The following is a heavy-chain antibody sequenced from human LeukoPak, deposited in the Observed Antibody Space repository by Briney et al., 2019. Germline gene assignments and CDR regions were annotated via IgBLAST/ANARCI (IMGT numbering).Heavy chain of an antibody. CDR1: GFIFSSYW. V-gene: IGHV3-7*01. CDR2: IKQDGSEK. Sequence: GGSLRLSCAASGFIFSSYWMSWVRQAPGKGLEWVANIKQDGSEKYYVDSVKGRFTISRDNAKNSLYLQMNSLRPEDTAIYYCARGGRCSGDNCYATLYDYWGQGTVVTVSS. D-gene: IGHD2-15*01. J-gene: IGHJ4*02. CDR3: ARGGRCSGDNCYATLYDY.